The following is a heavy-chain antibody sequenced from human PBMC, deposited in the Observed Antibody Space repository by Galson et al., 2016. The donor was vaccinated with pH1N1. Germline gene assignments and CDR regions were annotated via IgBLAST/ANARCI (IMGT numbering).Heavy chain of an antibody. V-gene: IGHV5-51*01. J-gene: IGHJ6*03. CDR1: GYSFSTYW. D-gene: IGHD2-2*01. Sequence: QSGAEVKKPGESLKISCKGTGYSFSTYWIAWVRQMPGEGLEWMGIIYPGDSDTRYSPSFQGQVTISADKPISAAYLQWSSLQASDTAMYFCARLGIPATIDYHYYMDVWGKGTTVTVSS. CDR3: ARLGIPATIDYHYYMDV. CDR2: IYPGDSDT.